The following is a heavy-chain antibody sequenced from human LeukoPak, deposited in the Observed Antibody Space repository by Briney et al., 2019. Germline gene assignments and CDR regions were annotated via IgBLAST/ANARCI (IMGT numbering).Heavy chain of an antibody. J-gene: IGHJ4*02. CDR3: ARMGIVVVPAAFD. V-gene: IGHV4-39*07. CDR2: IYYSGST. D-gene: IGHD2-2*03. CDR1: GGSISSSSYY. Sequence: SETLSLTCTVSGGSISSSSYYWGWIRQPPGKGLEWIGSIYYSGSTYYNPSLKSRVTISVDTSKNQFSLKLSSVTAADTAVYYCARMGIVVVPAAFDWGQGTLVTVSS.